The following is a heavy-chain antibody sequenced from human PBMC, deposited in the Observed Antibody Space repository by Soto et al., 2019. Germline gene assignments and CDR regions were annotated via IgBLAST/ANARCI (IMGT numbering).Heavy chain of an antibody. CDR2: IRSKANSYAT. J-gene: IGHJ4*02. D-gene: IGHD6-25*01. Sequence: PGGSLRLSWAASGVTFSGSAMHWVRQASGKGLEWVGRIRSKANSYATAYAASVKGRFTISRDDSKNTAYLQMNSLKTEDTAVYYCTRGGGYNDIDYCGRGTLVPVSS. CDR3: TRGGGYNDIDY. V-gene: IGHV3-73*01. CDR1: GVTFSGSA.